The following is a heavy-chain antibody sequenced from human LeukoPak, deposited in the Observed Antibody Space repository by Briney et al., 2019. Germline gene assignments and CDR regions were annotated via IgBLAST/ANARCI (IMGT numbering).Heavy chain of an antibody. V-gene: IGHV3-74*01. Sequence: PGGSLRLSCAASGFTFSSYWMHWVRQAPGKGLVWVSRINSDGGSTSYADSVKGRFTISRDNAKNTLYLQMNSLRAEDTAVYYCASLWFGESGGFDYWGQGTLVTVSS. J-gene: IGHJ4*02. CDR1: GFTFSSYW. D-gene: IGHD3-10*01. CDR3: ASLWFGESGGFDY. CDR2: INSDGGST.